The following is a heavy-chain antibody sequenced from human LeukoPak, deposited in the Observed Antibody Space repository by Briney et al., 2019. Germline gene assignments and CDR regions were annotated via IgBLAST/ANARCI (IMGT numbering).Heavy chain of an antibody. CDR1: GFTFSSYE. V-gene: IGHV3-48*03. CDR2: ISSSGSTI. J-gene: IGHJ4*02. D-gene: IGHD2-15*01. Sequence: GGSLRLSCAASGFTFSSYEMNWVRQAPGKGLEWVSYISSSGSTIYYADSVKGRFTISRDSAKNSLYLQMNSLRAEDTAVYYCAREDVAVDYWGQGTLVTVSS. CDR3: AREDVAVDY.